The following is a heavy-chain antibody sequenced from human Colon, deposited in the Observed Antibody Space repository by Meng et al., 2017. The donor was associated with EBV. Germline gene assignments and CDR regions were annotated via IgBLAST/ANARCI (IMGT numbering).Heavy chain of an antibody. V-gene: IGHV4-31*03. CDR1: GGSISSGNHY. D-gene: IGHD4-17*01. J-gene: IGHJ2*01. CDR3: ASLYGDSSVWYLDL. CDR2: IYYSGST. Sequence: QVHLHEPGPGLVNPSPTLSLTCTVSGGSISSGNHYWSWIRQHPGKGLEYIGYIYYSGSTYYNPSLKSRVIISVDTSKNQFSLRLNSVTAADTAVYYCASLYGDSSVWYLDLWGRGTLVTVSS.